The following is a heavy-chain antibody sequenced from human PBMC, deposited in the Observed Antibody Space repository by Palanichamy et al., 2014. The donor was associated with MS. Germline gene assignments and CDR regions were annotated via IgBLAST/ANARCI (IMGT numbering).Heavy chain of an antibody. V-gene: IGHV3-30*04. CDR1: GFTFSSYA. CDR2: ISYDGSNK. Sequence: QVQLVESGGGVVQPGRSLRLSCAASGFTFSSYAMHWVRQAPGKGLEWVAVISYDGSNKYYADSVKGRFTISRDNSKNTLYLQMNSLRAEDTAVYYCARTSTVTYNFDYWGQGTLVTVSP. D-gene: IGHD4-11*01. CDR3: ARTSTVTYNFDY. J-gene: IGHJ4*02.